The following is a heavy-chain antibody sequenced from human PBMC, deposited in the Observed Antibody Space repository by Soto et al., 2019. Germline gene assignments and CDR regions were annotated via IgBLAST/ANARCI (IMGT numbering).Heavy chain of an antibody. J-gene: IGHJ5*02. D-gene: IGHD1-1*01. CDR1: GDSISIYY. Sequence: SETLSLTCIVSGDSISIYYWSWIRQPPGKGLEWIGYINYSGRSNYNPSLKSRVSISVDMSKNHFSLKLNSVTTADTAVYYCARWATATTRGFDTWGRGTLVTVSS. V-gene: IGHV4-59*01. CDR2: INYSGRS. CDR3: ARWATATTRGFDT.